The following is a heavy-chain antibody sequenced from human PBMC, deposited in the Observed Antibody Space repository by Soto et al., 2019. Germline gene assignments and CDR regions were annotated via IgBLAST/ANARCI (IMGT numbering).Heavy chain of an antibody. V-gene: IGHV3-30*18. CDR2: ISYDGSNK. CDR1: GFTFSSYG. D-gene: IGHD1-20*01. Sequence: PGESLKISCAASGFTFSSYGMHWVRQAPGKGLEWVAVISYDGSNKYYADSVKGRFTISRDNSKNTLYLQMNSLRAEDTAVYYCAKDRYNWNDGEVFAYWGQGTLVTVSS. J-gene: IGHJ4*02. CDR3: AKDRYNWNDGEVFAY.